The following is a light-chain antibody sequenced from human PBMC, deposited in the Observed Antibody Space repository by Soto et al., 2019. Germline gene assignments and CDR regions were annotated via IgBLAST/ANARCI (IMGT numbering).Light chain of an antibody. CDR2: DAS. CDR1: QSVSSSY. CDR3: QQYASSPLT. V-gene: IGKV3-20*01. Sequence: EIELTQSPGTLSLSPGERATLSCRASQSVSSSYLAWYQQKPGQAPRLLIYDASSRATGIPDRFSGSGSGTDFTLTISRLQPEDFAVYYCQQYASSPLTVGGGTKVDIK. J-gene: IGKJ4*01.